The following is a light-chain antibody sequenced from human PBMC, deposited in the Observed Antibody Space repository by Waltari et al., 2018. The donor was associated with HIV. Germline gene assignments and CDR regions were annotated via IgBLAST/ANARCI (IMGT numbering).Light chain of an antibody. CDR2: GAS. J-gene: IGKJ1*01. Sequence: EIVLTQSPGTLSLSPGEGATLSCRASQSVSSNSIAWYQQKPGQATRLLIYGASSRATGIPDRFSGSGSGTDFTLTISRLEPEDFAVYWCQQYGDSPETFGQGTKVEIK. V-gene: IGKV3-20*01. CDR1: QSVSSNS. CDR3: QQYGDSPET.